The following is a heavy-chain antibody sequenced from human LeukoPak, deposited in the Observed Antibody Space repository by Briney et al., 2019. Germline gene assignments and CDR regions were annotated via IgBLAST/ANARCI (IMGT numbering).Heavy chain of an antibody. Sequence: GGSLRLSCAVSGFTFSSYWMSWVRQAPGKGLEWVANIKQDGSDKYYVDSVKGRFTISRDNGKNSLSLQMNSLRAEDTAMYYCAKAGYCSSTSCLHGLFDYWGQGTLVTVSS. CDR1: GFTFSSYW. CDR3: AKAGYCSSTSCLHGLFDY. D-gene: IGHD2-2*01. CDR2: IKQDGSDK. V-gene: IGHV3-7*03. J-gene: IGHJ4*02.